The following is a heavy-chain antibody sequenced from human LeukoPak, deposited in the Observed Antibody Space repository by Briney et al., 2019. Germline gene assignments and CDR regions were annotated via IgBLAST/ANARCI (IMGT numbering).Heavy chain of an antibody. D-gene: IGHD3-3*01. CDR3: ARDGRRFLEWLFFRGSTFDI. CDR2: ISAYNGNT. Sequence: GASVKVSCKASGYTFTSYGISWVRQAPGQGLEWMGLISAYNGNTNYAQKLQGRVTMTTDTSTSTAYMELRSLRSDDTAVYYCARDGRRFLEWLFFRGSTFDIWGQGTMVTVSS. J-gene: IGHJ3*02. CDR1: GYTFTSYG. V-gene: IGHV1-18*01.